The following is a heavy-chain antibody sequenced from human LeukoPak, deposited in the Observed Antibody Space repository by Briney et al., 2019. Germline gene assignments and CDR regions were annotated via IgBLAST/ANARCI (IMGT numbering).Heavy chain of an antibody. CDR3: VKSVSTGLGVIDF. V-gene: IGHV3-30*18. CDR2: ISFDGSNK. J-gene: IGHJ4*02. Sequence: PGGSLRLSCAASGFXFSSSGIHWVRQAPGKGLEWVAFISFDGSNKYSADSVKGRFTISRDNFKNTLFLQMNTLRAEDTAIYYCVKSVSTGLGVIDFWGQGTLVTVSS. CDR1: GFXFSSSG. D-gene: IGHD3-9*01.